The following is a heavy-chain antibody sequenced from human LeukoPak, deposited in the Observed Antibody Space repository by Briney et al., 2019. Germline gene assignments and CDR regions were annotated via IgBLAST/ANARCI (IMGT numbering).Heavy chain of an antibody. CDR3: ARGVYDILTGYYGYSWFDP. Sequence: SVKVSCKASGGTFISYAINWVRQAPGQGREWMGRIIPIFGTANYAQKFQGRVTITTDESTSTAYMELSSLRSEDTAVYYCARGVYDILTGYYGYSWFDPWGQGTLVTVSS. D-gene: IGHD3-9*01. J-gene: IGHJ5*02. V-gene: IGHV1-69*05. CDR2: IIPIFGTA. CDR1: GGTFISYA.